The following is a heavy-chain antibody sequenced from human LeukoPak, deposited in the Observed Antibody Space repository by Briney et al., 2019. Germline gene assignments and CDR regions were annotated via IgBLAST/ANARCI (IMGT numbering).Heavy chain of an antibody. CDR3: AKTHSNSCAYFDY. CDR2: IWYDGSIE. D-gene: IGHD6-13*01. V-gene: IGHV3-33*06. CDR1: GFTFRSYG. J-gene: IGHJ4*02. Sequence: GPLRHSCAASGFTFRSYGMHWVRQAPGKGQEWVAVIWYDGSIEYYADSVKGRFTISRDNSKNTLYLQMSNLRAEYTVVYYCAKTHSNSCAYFDYWGQGTLVTVSS.